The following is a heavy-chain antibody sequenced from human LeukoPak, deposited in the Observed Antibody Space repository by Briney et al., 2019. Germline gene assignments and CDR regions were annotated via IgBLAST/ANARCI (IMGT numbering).Heavy chain of an antibody. J-gene: IGHJ3*02. CDR1: GFNFATYG. CDR3: AKMSIDYDFWSAFDI. Sequence: GGSLRLSCAASGFNFATYGTHWVRQAPGRRLEWVAVISNDGSNTYYGDSVKGRFTISRDASKNMLYLQMNSLKVEDTALYYCAKMSIDYDFWSAFDIWGQGTTVTVSS. V-gene: IGHV3-30*18. D-gene: IGHD3-3*01. CDR2: ISNDGSNT.